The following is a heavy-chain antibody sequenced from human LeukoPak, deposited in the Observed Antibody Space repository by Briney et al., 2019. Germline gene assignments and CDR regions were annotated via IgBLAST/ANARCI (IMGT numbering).Heavy chain of an antibody. CDR3: ARDLVGPTPGSDY. Sequence: GGSLRLSREASGFPFRSYWMRWVRQAPGKGLEWVANIKQDGSEKYYVDSVKGRFTISRDNAKNSLHLQMNSLRAEDTAVYYCARDLVGPTPGSDYWGQGTLVTVSS. J-gene: IGHJ4*02. CDR1: GFPFRSYW. V-gene: IGHV3-7*04. CDR2: IKQDGSEK. D-gene: IGHD1-26*01.